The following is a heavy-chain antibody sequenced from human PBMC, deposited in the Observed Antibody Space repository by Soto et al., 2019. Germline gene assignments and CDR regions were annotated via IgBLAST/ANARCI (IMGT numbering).Heavy chain of an antibody. CDR3: ARDGPSIVVVPAASGYYYGMDV. D-gene: IGHD2-2*01. Sequence: PGGSLRLSCAASGFTVSSNYMSWVRQAPGKGLEWVSVIYSGGSTYYADSVKGRFTISRDNSKNTLYLQMNSLRAEDTAVYYCARDGPSIVVVPAASGYYYGMDVWGQGTTVTVSS. J-gene: IGHJ6*02. V-gene: IGHV3-53*01. CDR1: GFTVSSNY. CDR2: IYSGGST.